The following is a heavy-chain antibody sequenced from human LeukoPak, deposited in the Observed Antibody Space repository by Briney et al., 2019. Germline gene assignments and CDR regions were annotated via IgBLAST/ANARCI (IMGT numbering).Heavy chain of an antibody. J-gene: IGHJ4*02. Sequence: PGGSLRLSCAASGFTFSRHWMTWVRPAQGQGLEWVANIQEDGSYIYYVDSVRGRFTISRDNTKNSLFLQMNSLRADDTAVYFCARDSTWQLDYWGQGTLVTVSS. V-gene: IGHV3-7*03. D-gene: IGHD5-12*01. CDR3: ARDSTWQLDY. CDR2: IQEDGSYI. CDR1: GFTFSRHW.